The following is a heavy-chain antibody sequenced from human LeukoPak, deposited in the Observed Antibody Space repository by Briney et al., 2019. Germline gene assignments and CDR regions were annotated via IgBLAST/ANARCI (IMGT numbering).Heavy chain of an antibody. CDR3: ARESFQWFDP. Sequence: SETLSLTCTVSGDSISSYYWSWIRQPPGKGLEWIGYIYHTGNTNYNPSLKSRVTISVDTSKNRFSLKLTSVTAADTAVYYCARESFQWFDPWGQGTLVTVSS. J-gene: IGHJ5*02. D-gene: IGHD1-26*01. CDR2: IYHTGNT. V-gene: IGHV4-59*01. CDR1: GDSISSYY.